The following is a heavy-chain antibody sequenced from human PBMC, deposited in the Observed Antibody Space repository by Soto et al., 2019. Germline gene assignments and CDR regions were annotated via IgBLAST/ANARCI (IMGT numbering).Heavy chain of an antibody. Sequence: GESLKISCKGSGYSFTSYWIGWVRQMPGKGLEWMGNIYPGDSDTRYSPSFQGQVTISADKSISTAYLQWSSLKASDTAMYYCARQRGYSYGLNYAPKYFDYWGQGTLVTVSS. CDR3: ARQRGYSYGLNYAPKYFDY. D-gene: IGHD5-18*01. CDR2: IYPGDSDT. CDR1: GYSFTSYW. V-gene: IGHV5-51*01. J-gene: IGHJ4*02.